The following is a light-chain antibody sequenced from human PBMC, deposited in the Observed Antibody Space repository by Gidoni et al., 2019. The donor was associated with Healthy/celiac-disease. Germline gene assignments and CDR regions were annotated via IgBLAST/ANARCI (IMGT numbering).Light chain of an antibody. Sequence: DIQMTQSPSTLSASVGYRVTITCRASQRISSWLAWYQQKPGKAPKLLIYQASSLESGVPSRFSGSGSGTEFPLTISSLQPDDFATYYCQQYNSYSRTFGQGTKVEIK. CDR2: QAS. CDR1: QRISSW. J-gene: IGKJ1*01. V-gene: IGKV1-5*03. CDR3: QQYNSYSRT.